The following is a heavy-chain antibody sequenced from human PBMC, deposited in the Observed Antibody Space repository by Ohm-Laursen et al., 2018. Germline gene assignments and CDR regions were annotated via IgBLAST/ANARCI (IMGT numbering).Heavy chain of an antibody. CDR3: ARDRGRKWVQLERLHYGMDV. CDR1: GGSISSYY. D-gene: IGHD1-1*01. V-gene: IGHV4-4*07. J-gene: IGHJ6*02. Sequence: SETLSLTCSVSGGSISSYYWSWIRQPAGKGLEWIGRIYTSGSTNYNPSLKSRVTMSVDTSKNQFSLKLTSVTAADTAVYYCARDRGRKWVQLERLHYGMDVWGQGTTVTVSS. CDR2: IYTSGST.